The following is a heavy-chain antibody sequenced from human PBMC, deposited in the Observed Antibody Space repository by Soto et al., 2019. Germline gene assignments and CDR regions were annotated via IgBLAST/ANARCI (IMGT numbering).Heavy chain of an antibody. Sequence: EVQLVESGGGLGQPGGSLRLSCAASGFTFRNYWMYWVRQGPGKGLVWVSHINGDGSITAYADSVRGRFTISRDDAKNTLFLQKSTMGPEDMGVYYCVRGGNYVWGSYQNWGEGTLVTVSS. V-gene: IGHV3-74*01. CDR1: GFTFRNYW. D-gene: IGHD3-16*02. J-gene: IGHJ4*02. CDR2: INGDGSIT. CDR3: VRGGNYVWGSYQN.